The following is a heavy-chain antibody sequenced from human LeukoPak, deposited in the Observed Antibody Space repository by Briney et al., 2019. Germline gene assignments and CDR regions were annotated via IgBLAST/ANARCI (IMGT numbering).Heavy chain of an antibody. CDR2: IRSKAYGGTT. J-gene: IGHJ5*02. CDR3: TILGSSWYGNWFDP. CDR1: GFTFSSYG. Sequence: GGSLRLSCAASGFTFSSYGMSWVRQAPGKGLEWVGFIRSKAYGGTTEYAASVKGRFTISRDDSKSIAYLQMNSLKTEDTAVYYCTILGSSWYGNWFDPWGQGTLVTVSS. D-gene: IGHD6-13*01. V-gene: IGHV3-49*04.